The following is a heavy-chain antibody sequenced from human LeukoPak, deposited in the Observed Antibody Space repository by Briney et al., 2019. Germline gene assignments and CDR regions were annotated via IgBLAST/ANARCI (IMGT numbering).Heavy chain of an antibody. V-gene: IGHV4-39*01. Sequence: SETLSLTCSVSGASISSSSYYWGWIRHPPGKGLEWVASVGHNGATYCNPSRRGGITISTATSRNQFSLKVSSLTAPDTPGYYCAPLSPLGGQGTLVTVSS. CDR3: APLSPL. CDR1: GASISSSSYY. CDR2: VGHNGAT. D-gene: IGHD2/OR15-2a*01. J-gene: IGHJ4*02.